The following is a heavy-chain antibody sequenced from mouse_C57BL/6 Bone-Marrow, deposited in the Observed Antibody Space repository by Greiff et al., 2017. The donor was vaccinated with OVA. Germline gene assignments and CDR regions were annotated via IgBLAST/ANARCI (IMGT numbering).Heavy chain of an antibody. CDR1: GFSLTSYG. CDR2: IWSGGST. J-gene: IGHJ4*01. CDR3: AKNWDGPYYAMDY. V-gene: IGHV2-4*01. Sequence: VQRVESGPGLVQPSQSLSITCTVSGFSLTSYGVHWVRQPPGKGLEWLGVIWSGGSTDYNAAFISRLSISKDNSKSQVFFKMNSLQADDTAIYYCAKNWDGPYYAMDYWGQGTSVTVSS. D-gene: IGHD4-1*01.